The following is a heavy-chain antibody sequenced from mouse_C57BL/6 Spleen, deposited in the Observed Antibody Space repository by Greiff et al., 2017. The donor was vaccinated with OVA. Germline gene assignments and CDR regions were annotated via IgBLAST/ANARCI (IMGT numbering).Heavy chain of an antibody. J-gene: IGHJ1*03. Sequence: EVQRVESGGGLVKPGGSLKLSCAASGFTFSDYGMHWVRQAPEKGLEWVAYISSGSSTIYYADTVKGRFTISRDNAKNTLFLQMTSLRSEDTAMYYCARAGTTVVDWYFDVWGTGTTVTVSS. V-gene: IGHV5-17*01. D-gene: IGHD1-1*01. CDR3: ARAGTTVVDWYFDV. CDR1: GFTFSDYG. CDR2: ISSGSSTI.